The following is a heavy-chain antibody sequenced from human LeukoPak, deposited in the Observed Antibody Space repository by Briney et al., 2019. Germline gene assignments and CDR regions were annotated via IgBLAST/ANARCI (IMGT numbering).Heavy chain of an antibody. V-gene: IGHV4-39*01. J-gene: IGHJ6*03. CDR3: ARHKRYYGSRYYYYYMDV. CDR1: GGSISSSSYY. CDR2: IGHSGST. D-gene: IGHD3-10*01. Sequence: SETLSLTCTVSGGSISSSSYYWGWIRQPPGKGLEWIGEIGHSGSTSYNPSLKSRVSISVDTSKNQFSLKVNSVTAADTAVYYCARHKRYYGSRYYYYYMDVWGKGTTVTISS.